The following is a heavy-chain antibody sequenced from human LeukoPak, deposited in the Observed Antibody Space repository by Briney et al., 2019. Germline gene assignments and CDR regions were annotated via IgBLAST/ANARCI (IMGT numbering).Heavy chain of an antibody. Sequence: GTSVKVSCKASGYTFTGYYIHWVRHAPGQGLEWMGWSGGTNYAQKFQGRVTMTRDTSISTAYMELTSLRSDDTAVYYCARGVYSGGYAFDPWGQGTLVTVSS. CDR1: GYTFTGYY. CDR3: ARGVYSGGYAFDP. D-gene: IGHD5-12*01. CDR2: SGGT. V-gene: IGHV1-2*02. J-gene: IGHJ5*02.